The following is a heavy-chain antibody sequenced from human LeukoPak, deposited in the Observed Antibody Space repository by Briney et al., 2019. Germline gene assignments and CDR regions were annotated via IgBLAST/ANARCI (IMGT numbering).Heavy chain of an antibody. V-gene: IGHV3-7*01. CDR3: ATYINWVAGDV. J-gene: IGHJ6*02. Sequence: GGSLRLSCAASGFTFSESWMTWVRQVPGLGLEWVAHINHEGGGIQYVDSVKGRFTISRDNAKGSVYLQMNSLRAEDTAIYHCATYINWVAGDVWGQGTTVIVSS. D-gene: IGHD1-1*01. CDR2: INHEGGGI. CDR1: GFTFSESW.